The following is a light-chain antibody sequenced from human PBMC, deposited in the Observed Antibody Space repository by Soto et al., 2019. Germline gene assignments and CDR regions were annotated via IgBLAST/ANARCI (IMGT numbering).Light chain of an antibody. Sequence: EIVLTQSPATLSLSPGERATLSCRASQSVRSNLAWYQQKPDQAPRLLIYDASNRATGIPGRFSGSGSGTDFTLTISNLEPEDFAVYYCQQRSNWPWTFGQGAKVEIK. J-gene: IGKJ1*01. CDR2: DAS. CDR1: QSVRSN. CDR3: QQRSNWPWT. V-gene: IGKV3-11*01.